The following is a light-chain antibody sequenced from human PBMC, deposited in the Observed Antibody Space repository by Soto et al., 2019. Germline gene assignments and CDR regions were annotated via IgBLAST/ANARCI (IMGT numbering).Light chain of an antibody. CDR2: GVT. J-gene: IGLJ1*01. V-gene: IGLV2-14*01. CDR3: SSYTSGRSHYV. Sequence: QSVLTQPASVSGSLGQSITISCTGTSSDVGAYYSVSWYQHHPGKAPKLIIYGVTNRPSGVSNRFSGSKSGNTASLTISGLQAEDEADYHCSSYTSGRSHYVFGTGTKVTVL. CDR1: SSDVGAYYS.